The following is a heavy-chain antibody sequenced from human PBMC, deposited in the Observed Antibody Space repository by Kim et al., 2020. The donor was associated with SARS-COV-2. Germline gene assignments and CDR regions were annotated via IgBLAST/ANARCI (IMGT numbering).Heavy chain of an antibody. CDR1: GYSFTSYW. V-gene: IGHV5-51*01. D-gene: IGHD3-10*01. CDR3: ARMYYGSGSYLYYYYYGMDV. CDR2: IYPGDSDT. J-gene: IGHJ6*02. Sequence: GESLKISCKGSGYSFTSYWIGWVRQMPGKGLEWMGIIYPGDSDTRYSPSFQGQVTISADKSISTAYLQWSSLKASDTAMYYCARMYYGSGSYLYYYYYGMDVWGQGTTVTVSS.